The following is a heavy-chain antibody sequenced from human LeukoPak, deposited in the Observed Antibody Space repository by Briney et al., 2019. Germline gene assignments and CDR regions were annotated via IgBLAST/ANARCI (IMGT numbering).Heavy chain of an antibody. V-gene: IGHV3-30*02. CDR3: AKDRAAAGVNYFDY. D-gene: IGHD6-13*01. J-gene: IGHJ4*02. Sequence: PGGSLRLSCAASGFTFDDYGMHWVRQAPGKGLEWVAFIRYDGSNKYYADSVKGRFTISRDNSKNTLYLQMNSLRAEDTAVYYCAKDRAAAGVNYFDYWGQGTLVTVSS. CDR2: IRYDGSNK. CDR1: GFTFDDYG.